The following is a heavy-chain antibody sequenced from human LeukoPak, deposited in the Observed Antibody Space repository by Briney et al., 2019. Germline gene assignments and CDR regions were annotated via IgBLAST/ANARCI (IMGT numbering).Heavy chain of an antibody. Sequence: PGGSLRLSCAASGLTFSDYVLYWVRQAPGKGLEWVAGTSYDGSSEYYTDSVKGRFTVSRDNSRSTLYLQMDSLRVEDTGVYYCARALSQGAGAAVPSAPIDYWGQGTLVTVSS. V-gene: IGHV3-30-3*01. D-gene: IGHD2-2*01. CDR1: GLTFSDYV. J-gene: IGHJ4*02. CDR3: ARALSQGAGAAVPSAPIDY. CDR2: TSYDGSSE.